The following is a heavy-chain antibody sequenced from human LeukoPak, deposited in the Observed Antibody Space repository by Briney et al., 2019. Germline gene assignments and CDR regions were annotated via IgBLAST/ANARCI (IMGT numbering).Heavy chain of an antibody. CDR2: ISASGDST. J-gene: IGHJ3*02. Sequence: GGSLRLSCAASGLTFSSYGMSWVRQAPGQGLEWVSSISASGDSTYNADPVKGRFSISRDNSKNTLYLHMKSLRAEDTAVYYCARVPAGVIGMKDAFDMWGQGTMVTVSS. CDR3: ARVPAGVIGMKDAFDM. CDR1: GLTFSSYG. D-gene: IGHD3-16*02. V-gene: IGHV3-23*01.